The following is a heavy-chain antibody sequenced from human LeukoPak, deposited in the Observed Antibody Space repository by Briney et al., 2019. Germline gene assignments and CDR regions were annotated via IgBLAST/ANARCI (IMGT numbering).Heavy chain of an antibody. CDR2: INHSGST. Sequence: PSETLSLTCAVYGGSFSGYYWSWIRQPPGKGLEWIGEINHSGSTNYNPSLKSRVTISVDTSKNQFSLKLSSVTAADTAVYYCARLKNLVGLSRFDIWGQGTMVTVSS. D-gene: IGHD1-26*01. CDR1: GGSFSGYY. V-gene: IGHV4-34*01. J-gene: IGHJ3*02. CDR3: ARLKNLVGLSRFDI.